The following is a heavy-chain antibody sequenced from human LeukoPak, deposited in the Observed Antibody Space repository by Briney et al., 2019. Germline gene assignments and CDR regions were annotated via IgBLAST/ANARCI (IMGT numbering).Heavy chain of an antibody. Sequence: PGGSLRLSCAASGFTFSSYSMNWVRQAPGKGPEWVSSISSSSSYIYYADSVKGRFTISRDNAKNSLYLQMNSLRAEDTAVYYCAREDPHTMIVDYWGQGTLVTVSS. D-gene: IGHD3-22*01. J-gene: IGHJ4*02. CDR1: GFTFSSYS. CDR2: ISSSSSYI. V-gene: IGHV3-21*01. CDR3: AREDPHTMIVDY.